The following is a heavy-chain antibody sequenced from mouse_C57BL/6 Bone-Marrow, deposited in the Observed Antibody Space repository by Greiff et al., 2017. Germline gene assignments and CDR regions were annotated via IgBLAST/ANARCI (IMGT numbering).Heavy chain of an antibody. D-gene: IGHD2-1*01. CDR2: IWSGGST. V-gene: IGHV2-2*01. Sequence: VQRVESGPGLVQPSQSLSITCTVSGFSLTSYGVHWVRQSPGKGLEWLGVIWSGGSTDYNAAFISRLSISKDNSKSQVFFKMNSLQADDTAIYYCARNDGNSWYFDVWGTGTTVTVSS. J-gene: IGHJ1*03. CDR1: GFSLTSYG. CDR3: ARNDGNSWYFDV.